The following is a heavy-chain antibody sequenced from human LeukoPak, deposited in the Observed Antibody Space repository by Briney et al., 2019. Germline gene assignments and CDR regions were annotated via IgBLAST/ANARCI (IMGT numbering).Heavy chain of an antibody. J-gene: IGHJ6*02. D-gene: IGHD6-19*01. CDR1: GFTFSSYG. CDR2: ISYDGSNK. Sequence: GRSLRLSCAASGFTFSSYGMHWVRQAPGKGLEWVAVISYDGSNKYYADSVKGRFTISRDNSKNTLYLQMNSLRAEDTAVYYCARDRPYSSGWYYYYYGMDVWGQGTTVTVSS. V-gene: IGHV3-30*03. CDR3: ARDRPYSSGWYYYYYGMDV.